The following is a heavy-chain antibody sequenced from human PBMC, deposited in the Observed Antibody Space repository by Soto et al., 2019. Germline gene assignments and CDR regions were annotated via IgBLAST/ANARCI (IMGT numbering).Heavy chain of an antibody. J-gene: IGHJ6*02. D-gene: IGHD6-13*01. CDR1: GGSISSGGYY. V-gene: IGHV4-31*03. CDR2: IYYGGST. Sequence: SETLSLTCTVSGGSISSGGYYWSWIRQHPGKGLEWIGYIYYGGSTYYNPSLKSRVTISVDTSKNQFSLKLSSVTAADTAVYYCARDFSRSSSWYLWGMDVWGQGTTVTVSS. CDR3: ARDFSRSSSWYLWGMDV.